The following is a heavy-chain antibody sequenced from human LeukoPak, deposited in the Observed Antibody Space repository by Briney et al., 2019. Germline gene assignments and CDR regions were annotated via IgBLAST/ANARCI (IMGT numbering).Heavy chain of an antibody. J-gene: IGHJ4*02. V-gene: IGHV3-23*01. CDR3: AKDDSMVRGVTQFGC. D-gene: IGHD3-10*01. CDR2: ISGTGGTT. Sequence: GGSLRLSCAASGFTFSNYAMSWVRQAPGKGLEWVSAISGTGGTTYYAESVKGRFTISRDNSKNTLSLQMNSLRAEDTAVYYCAKDDSMVRGVTQFGCWGQGTLDTVSS. CDR1: GFTFSNYA.